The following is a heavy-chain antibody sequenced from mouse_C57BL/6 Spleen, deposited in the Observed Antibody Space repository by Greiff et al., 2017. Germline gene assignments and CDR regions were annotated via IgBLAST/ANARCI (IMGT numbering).Heavy chain of an antibody. CDR2: IYPSDSET. D-gene: IGHD2-1*01. Sequence: QVQLQQSGAELVRPGSSVKLSCKASGYTFTSYWMHWVKQRPIQGLEWIGNIYPSDSETHYNQKFKDKATLTVDKSSSTAYMQLSSLTSEDSAVYYCARYGNYAPYYFDYWGQGTTLTVSS. CDR1: GYTFTSYW. J-gene: IGHJ2*01. CDR3: ARYGNYAPYYFDY. V-gene: IGHV1-52*01.